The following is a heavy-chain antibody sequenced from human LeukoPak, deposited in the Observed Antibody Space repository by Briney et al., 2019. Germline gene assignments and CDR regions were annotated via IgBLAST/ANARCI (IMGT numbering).Heavy chain of an antibody. CDR1: GGSISSYY. D-gene: IGHD5-12*01. J-gene: IGHJ4*02. V-gene: IGHV4-59*12. CDR2: IYYSGST. Sequence: PSETLSLTCTVSGGSISSYYWSWIRQPPGKGLEWIGYIYYSGSTNYNPSLKSRVTISVDTSKNQFSLKLSSVTAADTAVYYCARVPDIVATIPSAYFDYWGQGTLVTVSS. CDR3: ARVPDIVATIPSAYFDY.